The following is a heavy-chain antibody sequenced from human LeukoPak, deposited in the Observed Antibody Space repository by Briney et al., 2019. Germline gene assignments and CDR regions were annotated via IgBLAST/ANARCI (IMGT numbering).Heavy chain of an antibody. J-gene: IGHJ4*02. Sequence: SVKVSCKASGGTFSSYAISWVRQAPAQGLEWMGGIIPIFGTANYAQKFQGRVTITADESTSTAYMELSSLRSEDTAVYYYARDIPMVRLFDYWGQGTLVTVSS. CDR3: ARDIPMVRLFDY. V-gene: IGHV1-69*13. D-gene: IGHD3-10*01. CDR2: IIPIFGTA. CDR1: GGTFSSYA.